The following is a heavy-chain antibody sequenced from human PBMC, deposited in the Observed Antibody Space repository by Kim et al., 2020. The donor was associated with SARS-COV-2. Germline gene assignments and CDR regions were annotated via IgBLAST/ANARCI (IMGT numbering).Heavy chain of an antibody. CDR2: IYSGGST. V-gene: IGHV3-53*04. CDR3: ARAEGHQGSSGAYYFDY. CDR1: GFTVSSNY. Sequence: GGSLRLSCAASGFTVSSNYMSWVRQAPGKGLEWVSVIYSGGSTYYADSVKGRCTISRHNSKNTLYLQMNSLRAEDKTVNYCARAEGHQGSSGAYYFDYWG. D-gene: IGHD3-22*01. J-gene: IGHJ4*01.